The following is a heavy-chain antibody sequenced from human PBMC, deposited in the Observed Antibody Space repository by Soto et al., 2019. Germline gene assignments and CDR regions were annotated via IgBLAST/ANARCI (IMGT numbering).Heavy chain of an antibody. Sequence: SETLSLTCAVYGGSFSGYYWSWIRQPPGKGLEWIGEINHSGSTNYNPSLKSRVTISVDTSKNQFSPKLSSVTAADTAVYYCARGRKKVAVAGSVFDYWGQGTLVTVSS. CDR2: INHSGST. V-gene: IGHV4-34*01. D-gene: IGHD6-19*01. CDR1: GGSFSGYY. J-gene: IGHJ4*02. CDR3: ARGRKKVAVAGSVFDY.